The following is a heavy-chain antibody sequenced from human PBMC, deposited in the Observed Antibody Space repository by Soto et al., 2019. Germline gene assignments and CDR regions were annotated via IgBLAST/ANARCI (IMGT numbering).Heavy chain of an antibody. Sequence: PGGSLRLSCSASGFTFSDYYMSWIRQAPGKGLEWFSYISSSSSYANYADSVKGRFTISRDNAKNSLFLLLNSLRAEDTAVYYCARDKDWAFDYWGQGTLVTVSS. CDR3: ARDKDWAFDY. CDR2: ISSSSSYA. J-gene: IGHJ4*02. D-gene: IGHD3-9*01. V-gene: IGHV3-11*06. CDR1: GFTFSDYY.